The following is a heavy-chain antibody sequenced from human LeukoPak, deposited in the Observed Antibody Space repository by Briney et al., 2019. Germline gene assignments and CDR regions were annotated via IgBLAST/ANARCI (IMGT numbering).Heavy chain of an antibody. J-gene: IGHJ6*02. CDR1: GYTFTGYY. D-gene: IGHD5-24*01. V-gene: IGHV1-2*04. CDR2: INPNSGGT. CDR3: ARDYGRLRDGYTRGYYYGMVV. Sequence: ASVKVSCKASGYTFTGYYMHWVRQAPGQGLEWMGWINPNSGGTNYAQKFQGWVTMTRDTSISTAHMELSRLRSDDTAVYYCARDYGRLRDGYTRGYYYGMVVWGQGTTVTVSS.